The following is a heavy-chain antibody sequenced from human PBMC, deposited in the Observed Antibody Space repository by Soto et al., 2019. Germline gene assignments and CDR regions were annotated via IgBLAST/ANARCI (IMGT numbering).Heavy chain of an antibody. CDR3: ARQKVTGFRYFDY. J-gene: IGHJ4*02. V-gene: IGHV1-46*01. Sequence: GASVKVSCKASGYTFTSYYMHWVRQAPGQGLEWMGIINPSGGSTSYAQKFQGRVTMTRDASTSTAYMELSSRRSEDTAVYYCARQKVTGFRYFDYWGQGTLVTVSS. D-gene: IGHD2-21*02. CDR1: GYTFTSYY. CDR2: INPSGGST.